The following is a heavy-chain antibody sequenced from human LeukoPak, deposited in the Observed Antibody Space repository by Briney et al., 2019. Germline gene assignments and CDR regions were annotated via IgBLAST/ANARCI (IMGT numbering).Heavy chain of an antibody. CDR3: TRDPGARGYSYGYNWFDP. Sequence: GGSLRLSCAASGFTFSSYAMHWVRQAPGKGLEWGAVISYDGSNKYYADSVKGRFTISRDNSKKTLYLQMNSLRTEDTAVYYCTRDPGARGYSYGYNWFDPWGQGTLVTVSS. CDR2: ISYDGSNK. J-gene: IGHJ5*02. CDR1: GFTFSSYA. D-gene: IGHD5-18*01. V-gene: IGHV3-30*04.